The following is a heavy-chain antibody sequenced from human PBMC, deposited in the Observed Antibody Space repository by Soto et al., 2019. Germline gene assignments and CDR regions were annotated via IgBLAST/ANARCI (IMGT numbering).Heavy chain of an antibody. CDR3: ARYQYNWNYGSWFDP. D-gene: IGHD1-7*01. Sequence: SETLSLTCTVSGGSISSYYWSWIRQPPGKGLEWIGYIYYSGSTNYNPSLKSRVTISVDTSKNQFSLKLSSVTAADTAVYYCARYQYNWNYGSWFDPWGQGTLVTVSS. CDR1: GGSISSYY. J-gene: IGHJ5*02. CDR2: IYYSGST. V-gene: IGHV4-59*08.